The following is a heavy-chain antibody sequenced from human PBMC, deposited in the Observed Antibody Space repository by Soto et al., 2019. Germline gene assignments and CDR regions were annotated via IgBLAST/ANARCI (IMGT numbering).Heavy chain of an antibody. CDR1: GGTFSSYA. CDR3: ARLGSFQPLPPDFDY. J-gene: IGHJ4*02. CDR2: IIPIFGTA. V-gene: IGHV1-69*12. Sequence: QVQLVQSGAEVKKPGSSVKVSCKASGGTFSSYAISWVRQAPGQGLEWMGGIIPIFGTANYAQKFQGRVKITADESTSTAYMELSSLRSEDTAVYYCARLGSFQPLPPDFDYWGQGTLVTVSS. D-gene: IGHD6-6*01.